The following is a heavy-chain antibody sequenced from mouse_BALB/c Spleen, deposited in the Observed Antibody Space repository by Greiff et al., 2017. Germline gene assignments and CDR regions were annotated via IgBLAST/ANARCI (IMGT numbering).Heavy chain of an antibody. CDR2: FYPGSGSI. CDR3: ARHEDYDSGFAY. J-gene: IGHJ3*01. D-gene: IGHD2-3*01. Sequence: QVQLQQSGAGLVKPGASVTLSCKASGYTFTEYIIHWVKQRSGQGLEWIGWFYPGSGSIKYNEKFKDKATLTADKSSSTVYMELSRLTSEDSAVYFCARHEDYDSGFAYWGQGTLVTVSA. CDR1: GYTFTEYI. V-gene: IGHV1-62-2*01.